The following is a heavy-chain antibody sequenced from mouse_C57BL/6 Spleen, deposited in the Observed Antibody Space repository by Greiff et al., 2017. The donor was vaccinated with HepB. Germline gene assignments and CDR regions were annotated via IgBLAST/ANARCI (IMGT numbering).Heavy chain of an antibody. Sequence: VQLQQPGAELVKPGASVKMSCKASGYTFTSYWITWVKQRPGQGLEWIGDIYPGSGSTNYNEKFKSKATLTVDTSSSTAYMQLSSLTSEDSAVYYCAREAHYYGSSFADWGQGTLVTVSA. V-gene: IGHV1-55*01. CDR3: AREAHYYGSSFAD. CDR2: IYPGSGST. J-gene: IGHJ3*01. CDR1: GYTFTSYW. D-gene: IGHD1-1*01.